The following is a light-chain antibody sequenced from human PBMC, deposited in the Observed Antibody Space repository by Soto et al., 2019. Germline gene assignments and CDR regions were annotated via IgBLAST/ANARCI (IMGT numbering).Light chain of an antibody. CDR3: QQLYGYPRT. Sequence: IQMTQSPSSLSASVGDRVTITCRASQGISSYLAWYQQKPGKAPNLLIHAASTLQSGVPSRFSGSGSGTEFTLTISSLQPEDFATYYCQQLYGYPRTFGQGTKVDIK. CDR1: QGISSY. V-gene: IGKV1-9*01. CDR2: AAS. J-gene: IGKJ1*01.